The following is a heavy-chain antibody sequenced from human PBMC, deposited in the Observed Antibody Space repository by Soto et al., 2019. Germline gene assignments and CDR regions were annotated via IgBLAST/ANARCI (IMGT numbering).Heavy chain of an antibody. V-gene: IGHV4-30-2*01. J-gene: IGHJ4*02. Sequence: SETLSLTCTVSVASITFGGYSWSWIRQTPGKGLEWIGYINHLETTFYNPSFESRLTLSIDRAKNQFSLKLHSMSAADRAVYFCARGGGSDSFDYWGQGILVTV. CDR1: VASITFGGYS. CDR3: ARGGGSDSFDY. D-gene: IGHD1-26*01. CDR2: INHLETT.